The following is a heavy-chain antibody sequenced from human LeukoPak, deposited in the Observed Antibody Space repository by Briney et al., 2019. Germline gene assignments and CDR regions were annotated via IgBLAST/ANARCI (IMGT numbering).Heavy chain of an antibody. V-gene: IGHV3-53*01. CDR1: GFTVSSNY. CDR2: IYSGGST. Sequence: PGGSLRLSCAASGFTVSSNYMSWVRQAPGKGLEWVSVIYSGGSTYYADSVKGRFTISRDNSKNTLYLQMNSLRAEDTAVYYCARDVCGGDCYSAFDIWGQGTMVTVSS. J-gene: IGHJ3*02. D-gene: IGHD2-21*01. CDR3: ARDVCGGDCYSAFDI.